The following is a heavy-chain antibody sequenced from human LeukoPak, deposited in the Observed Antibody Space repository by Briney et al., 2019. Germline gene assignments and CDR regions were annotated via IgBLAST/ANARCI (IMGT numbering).Heavy chain of an antibody. V-gene: IGHV3-7*01. D-gene: IGHD3-3*01. CDR3: ARDTRRYYDFWSGYSYNWFDP. CDR2: IKQDGSEK. CDR1: GFTFSSYW. Sequence: GGSMRLSCAASGFTFSSYWMSWVRQAPGKGLEWVANIKQDGSEKYYVDSVKGRFTISRDNVKNSLYLQMNSLRAEDTAVYYCARDTRRYYDFWSGYSYNWFDPWGQGTLVTVSS. J-gene: IGHJ5*02.